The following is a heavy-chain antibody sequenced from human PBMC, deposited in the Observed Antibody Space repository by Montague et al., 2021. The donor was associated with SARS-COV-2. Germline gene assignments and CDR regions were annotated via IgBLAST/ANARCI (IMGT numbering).Heavy chain of an antibody. D-gene: IGHD2/OR15-2a*01. CDR1: GYTLTELS. CDR3: ATGGASAWAFAFYYGMDV. J-gene: IGHJ6*02. Sequence: SVKVSCEVSGYTLTELSMHWVRQAPGKGLEWMGGFDPEDGETIYAQKFQGRVTMTEDTSTDTAYMELSSLRSEDTAVYYCATGGASAWAFAFYYGMDVWGQGTTVTVSS. CDR2: FDPEDGET. V-gene: IGHV1-24*01.